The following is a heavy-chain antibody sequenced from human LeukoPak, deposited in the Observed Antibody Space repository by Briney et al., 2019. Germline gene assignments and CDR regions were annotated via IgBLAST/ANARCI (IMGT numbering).Heavy chain of an antibody. D-gene: IGHD3-16*01. J-gene: IGHJ4*02. CDR1: RFTFSSYA. V-gene: IGHV3-30*02. CDR2: IRYDGSNK. Sequence: GGSLRLSCAASRFTFSSYAMHWVRQAPGKGLEWVAFIRYDGSNKYYADSVKGRFTISRDNSKNTLYLQMNSLRAEDTAVYYCAKDLGGASLHGACFDNWGQGTLVTVSS. CDR3: AKDLGGASLHGACFDN.